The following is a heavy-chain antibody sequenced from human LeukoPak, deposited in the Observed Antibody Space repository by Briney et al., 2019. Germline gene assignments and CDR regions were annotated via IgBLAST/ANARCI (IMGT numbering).Heavy chain of an antibody. D-gene: IGHD5-18*01. V-gene: IGHV4-34*01. CDR3: ARGRRGYSYGLDY. CDR1: GGSFSGYY. CDR2: INHSGST. Sequence: SETLSLTCAVHGGSFSGYYWSWIRQPPGKGLEWIGEINHSGSTNYNPSLKSRVTISVDTSKNQFSLKLSSVTAADTAVYYCARGRRGYSYGLDYWGQGTLVTVSS. J-gene: IGHJ4*02.